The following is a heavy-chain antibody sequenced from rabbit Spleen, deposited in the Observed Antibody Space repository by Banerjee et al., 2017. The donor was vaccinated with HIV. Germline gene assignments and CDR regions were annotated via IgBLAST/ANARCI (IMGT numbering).Heavy chain of an antibody. J-gene: IGHJ6*01. Sequence: QEQLEESGGGLVQPEGSLALTCTASRFSFSKSYWICWVRQAPGKGLEWIACIDAGSSGFTYFATWAKGRFTCSKSSSTTVTLQMTSLTAADTATYFCARDTSSSFPSYGMDLWGPGTLVTVS. CDR3: ARDTSSSFPSYGMDL. V-gene: IGHV1S45*01. D-gene: IGHD1-1*01. CDR2: IDAGSSGFT. CDR1: RFSFSKSYW.